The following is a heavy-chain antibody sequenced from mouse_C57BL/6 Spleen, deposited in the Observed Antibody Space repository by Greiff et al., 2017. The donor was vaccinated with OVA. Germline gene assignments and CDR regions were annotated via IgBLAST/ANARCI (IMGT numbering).Heavy chain of an antibody. J-gene: IGHJ3*01. CDR2: IYPGDGDT. D-gene: IGHD1-1*01. Sequence: SGPELVKPGASVKISCKASGYAFSSSWMNWVKQRPGKGLEWIGRIYPGDGDTNYNGKFKGKATLTADKSSSTAYMQLSSLTSEDSAVYFCATDYYGSPPWFAYWGQGTLVTVSA. CDR1: GYAFSSSW. CDR3: ATDYYGSPPWFAY. V-gene: IGHV1-82*01.